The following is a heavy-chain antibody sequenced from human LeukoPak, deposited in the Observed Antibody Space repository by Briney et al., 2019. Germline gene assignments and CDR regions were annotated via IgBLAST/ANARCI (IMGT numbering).Heavy chain of an antibody. D-gene: IGHD2-2*01. CDR3: AIVVVPDYYFDY. V-gene: IGHV3-53*01. Sequence: GGSLRLSCAASGFTVSSNYMSWVRQAPGKGLEWVSVIYSAGSTYYADSVKGRFTISRDNSKNTLYLQMNSLRAEDTAVYYCAIVVVPDYYFDYWGQGTLVTVSS. J-gene: IGHJ4*02. CDR2: IYSAGST. CDR1: GFTVSSNY.